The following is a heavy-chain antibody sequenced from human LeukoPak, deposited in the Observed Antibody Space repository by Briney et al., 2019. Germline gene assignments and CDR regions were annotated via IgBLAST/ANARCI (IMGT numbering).Heavy chain of an antibody. CDR2: ISGSGGST. CDR1: GFTFSSYA. Sequence: PGGSLRHSCAASGFTFSSYAMSWVRQAPGKGLEWVSAISGSGGSTYYADSVKGRFTISRDNSKNTLYLQMNSLRAEDTAVYYCAKGYSSSWYYFDYWGQGTLVTVSS. V-gene: IGHV3-23*01. CDR3: AKGYSSSWYYFDY. D-gene: IGHD6-13*01. J-gene: IGHJ4*02.